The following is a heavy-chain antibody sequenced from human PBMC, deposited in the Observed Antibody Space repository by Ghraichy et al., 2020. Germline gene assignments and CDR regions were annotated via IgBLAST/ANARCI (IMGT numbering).Heavy chain of an antibody. CDR1: GGSISNYY. Sequence: SETLSLTCTVSGGSISNYYWSWIRQPPGKGLEWIGYIYYSGSTNYNPSLKSRVTISVDTSKNQFSLKLSSVTAADTAVYYCVRATSGGTAAGARYYYYMDVWGKGTTVTVSS. CDR2: IYYSGST. V-gene: IGHV4-59*01. J-gene: IGHJ6*03. D-gene: IGHD6-13*01. CDR3: VRATSGGTAAGARYYYYMDV.